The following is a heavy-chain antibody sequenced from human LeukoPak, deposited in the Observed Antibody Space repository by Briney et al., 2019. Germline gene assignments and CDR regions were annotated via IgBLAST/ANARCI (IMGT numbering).Heavy chain of an antibody. D-gene: IGHD2-2*01. CDR3: ARGHLGVEVDYQLPETYYYYYMDV. J-gene: IGHJ6*03. CDR1: GGTFSSYA. Sequence: GSSVKVSCKASGGTFSSYAISWVRQAPGQGLEWMGGIIPIFGTANYAQKFQGRVTITADKSTSTAYMELSSLRSEDTAVYYCARGHLGVEVDYQLPETYYYYYMDVWGKGTTVTVSS. CDR2: IIPIFGTA. V-gene: IGHV1-69*06.